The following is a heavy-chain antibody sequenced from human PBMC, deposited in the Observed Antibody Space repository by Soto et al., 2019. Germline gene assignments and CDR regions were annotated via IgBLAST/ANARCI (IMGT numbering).Heavy chain of an antibody. J-gene: IGHJ4*02. V-gene: IGHV1-2*02. CDR1: GGTFSTYT. CDR3: ARDRPPDL. CDR2: INPNTGDT. Sequence: ASVKVSCKASGGTFSTYTITWVRQAPGQGLEWMGWINPNTGDTNYAQNFQGRVTMTRDTSISTAYMEVTRLKSDDTAVYYCARDRPPDLWGQGTLVTVSS.